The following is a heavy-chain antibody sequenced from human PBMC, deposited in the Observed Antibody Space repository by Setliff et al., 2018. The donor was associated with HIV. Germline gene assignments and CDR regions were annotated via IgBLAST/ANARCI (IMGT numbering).Heavy chain of an antibody. D-gene: IGHD6-13*01. CDR1: GWSFSGYY. CDR3: ARQSTMAAAAFDY. Sequence: PSETLSLTCPVYGWSFSGYYWNWFRQSPGKGLEWLGEITHSGSTNYNPSLKRRVTISLETSKRQFSLKLASVTAADTAIYYCARQSTMAAAAFDYWGQGTLVTVSS. V-gene: IGHV4-34*01. CDR2: ITHSGST. J-gene: IGHJ4*02.